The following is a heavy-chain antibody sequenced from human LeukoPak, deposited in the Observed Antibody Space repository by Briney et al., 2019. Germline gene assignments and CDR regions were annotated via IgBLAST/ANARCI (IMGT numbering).Heavy chain of an antibody. Sequence: GGSLRLSCAASGFTVSSNYMSWVRQAPGKGLEWVSVIYSGGSTYYADSVKGRFTISRDNSKNTLYLQMNSLRAEDTAVYYCARAPRDCSSTSCYNQDYWGQGTLVTVSS. CDR2: IYSGGST. J-gene: IGHJ4*02. D-gene: IGHD2-2*01. V-gene: IGHV3-66*01. CDR1: GFTVSSNY. CDR3: ARAPRDCSSTSCYNQDY.